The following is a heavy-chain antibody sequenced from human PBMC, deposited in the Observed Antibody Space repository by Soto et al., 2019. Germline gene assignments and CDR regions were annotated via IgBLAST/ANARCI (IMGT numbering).Heavy chain of an antibody. Sequence: GGSLRLSCAASGFTFSTHSMNWVRQAPGKGLEWVSYISSSSNTIYYADSVKGRFTISRDNSKNTLYLQMNSLRAEDTAVYYCAKVQFRGFFSAHVYWGQGTLVNLAS. CDR3: AKVQFRGFFSAHVY. D-gene: IGHD2-15*01. J-gene: IGHJ4*02. V-gene: IGHV3-48*01. CDR2: ISSSSNTI. CDR1: GFTFSTHS.